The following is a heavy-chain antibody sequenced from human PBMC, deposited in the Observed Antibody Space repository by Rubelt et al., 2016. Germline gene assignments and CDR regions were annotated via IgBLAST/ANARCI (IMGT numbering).Heavy chain of an antibody. J-gene: IGHJ6*03. CDR2: IYYSGST. V-gene: IGHV4-39*07. Sequence: QLQLQESGPGLVKPSETLSLTCTVSGGSISSSSYYWGWIRQPPGKGLEWIGSIYYSGSTYYNPSLKSRVTISLDTSKNQFSLKLSSVTAADTAVYYCARAVSYYDSSGYGHYYYMDVWGKGTTVTVSS. CDR1: GGSISSSSYY. D-gene: IGHD3-22*01. CDR3: ARAVSYYDSSGYGHYYYMDV.